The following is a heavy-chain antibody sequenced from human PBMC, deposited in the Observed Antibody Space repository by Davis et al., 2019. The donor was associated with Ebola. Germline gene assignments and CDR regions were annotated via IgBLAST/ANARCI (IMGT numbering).Heavy chain of an antibody. CDR3: ARDEGYYDFWSGYSSG. CDR1: GFTVSSNY. CDR2: IYSGGST. V-gene: IGHV3-53*01. Sequence: PGGSLRLSCAASGFTVSSNYMSWVRQAPGKGLEWVSVIYSGGSTYYADSVKGRFTISRDNSKNTLYLQMNSLRAEDTAVYYCARDEGYYDFWSGYSSGWGQGTLVTVSS. J-gene: IGHJ4*02. D-gene: IGHD3-3*01.